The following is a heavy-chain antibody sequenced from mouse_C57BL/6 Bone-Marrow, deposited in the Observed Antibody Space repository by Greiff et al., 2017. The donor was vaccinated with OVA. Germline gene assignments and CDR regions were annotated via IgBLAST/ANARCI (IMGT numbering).Heavy chain of an antibody. J-gene: IGHJ3*01. CDR1: GYTFTSYT. V-gene: IGHV1-4*01. D-gene: IGHD3-2*02. Sequence: QVQLQQSGAELARPGASVKMSCKASGYTFTSYTMHWVKQRPGQGLEWIGYINPSSGYPKYNQKFKDKATLTAEKSSSTAYMQLSSLTSEDSAVYYCARSPPLDSSGYWFAYWGQGTPVTVSA. CDR3: ARSPPLDSSGYWFAY. CDR2: INPSSGYP.